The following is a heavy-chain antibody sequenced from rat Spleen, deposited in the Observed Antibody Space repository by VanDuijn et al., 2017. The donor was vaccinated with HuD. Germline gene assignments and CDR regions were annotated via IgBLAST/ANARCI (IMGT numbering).Heavy chain of an antibody. J-gene: IGHJ2*01. V-gene: IGHV5-7*01. CDR2: ISYEGTTN. Sequence: EVQLVESGGGLVQPGRSLKLSCAASGFTFIDYYMAWVRQAPKKGLEWVATISYEGTTNYYGDSVKGRFTISRDNAKSTLYLQMDSLRSEDTATYYCARHPFDYWGQGVMVTVSS. CDR3: ARHPFDY. CDR1: GFTFIDYY.